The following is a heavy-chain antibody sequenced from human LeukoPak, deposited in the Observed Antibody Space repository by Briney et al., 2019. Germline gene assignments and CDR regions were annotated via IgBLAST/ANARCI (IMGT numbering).Heavy chain of an antibody. CDR3: TRYDYYDSSGYSNETRPVDY. CDR2: IRSKANSYAT. D-gene: IGHD3-22*01. V-gene: IGHV3-73*01. Sequence: GGSLRLSCAASGFTFSGSAVHWVRQASGKGLEWVGRIRSKANSYATAYAASVKGRFTISRDDSKNTAYLQMNSLKTEDTAVYYCTRYDYYDSSGYSNETRPVDYWGQGTLVTVSS. CDR1: GFTFSGSA. J-gene: IGHJ4*02.